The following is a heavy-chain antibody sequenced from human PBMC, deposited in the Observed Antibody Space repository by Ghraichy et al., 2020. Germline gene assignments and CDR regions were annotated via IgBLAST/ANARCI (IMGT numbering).Heavy chain of an antibody. D-gene: IGHD2-15*01. CDR1: GGSFSGYY. V-gene: IGHV4-34*01. Sequence: SETLSLTCAVYGGSFSGYYWSWIRQPPGKGLEWIGEINHSGSTNYNPSLKSRVTISVDTSKNQFSLKLSSVTAADTAVYYCARGRGAPYCSGGSCYFPPESSYYYYYGMDVWGQGTTVTVSS. J-gene: IGHJ6*02. CDR3: ARGRGAPYCSGGSCYFPPESSYYYYYGMDV. CDR2: INHSGST.